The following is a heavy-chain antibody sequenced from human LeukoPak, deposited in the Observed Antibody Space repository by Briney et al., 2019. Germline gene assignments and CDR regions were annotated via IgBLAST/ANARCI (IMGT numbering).Heavy chain of an antibody. D-gene: IGHD1-26*01. V-gene: IGHV3-9*01. CDR1: GFTFDDYA. CDR2: ISWNSGSI. J-gene: IGHJ3*02. Sequence: GRSLRLSCAASGFTFDDYAMHWVRQAPGKGLEGVSGISWNSGSIGCADSVKGRFTISRDNAKNSLYLQMNSLRAEDTALYYCAKDIWGATSFGASDIWGQGTMVTVSS. CDR3: AKDIWGATSFGASDI.